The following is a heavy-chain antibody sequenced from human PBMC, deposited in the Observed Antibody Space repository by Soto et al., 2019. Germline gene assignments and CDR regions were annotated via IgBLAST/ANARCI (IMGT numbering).Heavy chain of an antibody. CDR3: AREGGYCSRTSCPGYYGMDV. Sequence: QVQLVQSGAEVKKPGASVKVSCKASGYTFTSYGISWVRQAPGQGLEWMGWISAYNGNTNYAQKLQARVTMTTDTSASTAYMEVRSLRSDDTAVYYCAREGGYCSRTSCPGYYGMDVWGQGTTVTVS. CDR1: GYTFTSYG. CDR2: ISAYNGNT. D-gene: IGHD2-2*01. V-gene: IGHV1-18*04. J-gene: IGHJ6*02.